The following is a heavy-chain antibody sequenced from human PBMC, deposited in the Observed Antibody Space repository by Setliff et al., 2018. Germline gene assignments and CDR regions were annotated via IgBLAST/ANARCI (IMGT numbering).Heavy chain of an antibody. V-gene: IGHV4-4*02. CDR1: GGSISSSNW. CDR2: IYHSGSP. J-gene: IGHJ3*02. CDR3: ARTMYSSSWYGAFDI. D-gene: IGHD6-13*01. Sequence: SETLSLTCAVSGGSISSSNWWSWVRQPPGKGLEWIGEIYHSGSPNYHPSLKSRVSTSVDTSQNQISLKLSSVTAADTAVYYCARTMYSSSWYGAFDIWGQGTVVTVSS.